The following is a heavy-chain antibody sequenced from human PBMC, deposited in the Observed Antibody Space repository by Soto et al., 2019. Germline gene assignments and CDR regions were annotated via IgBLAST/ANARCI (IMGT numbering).Heavy chain of an antibody. J-gene: IGHJ6*02. V-gene: IGHV3-53*01. CDR3: ARDRFWSGYSPLDYYYGMDV. Sequence: TYSGGSTYYADSVKGRFTISRDNSKNTLYLQMNSLRAEDTAVYYCARDRFWSGYSPLDYYYGMDVWGQGTTVTVSS. D-gene: IGHD3-3*01. CDR2: TYSGGST.